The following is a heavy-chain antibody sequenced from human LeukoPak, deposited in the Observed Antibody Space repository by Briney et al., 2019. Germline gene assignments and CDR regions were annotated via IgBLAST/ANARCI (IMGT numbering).Heavy chain of an antibody. CDR1: SGSISSSNYY. J-gene: IGHJ4*02. V-gene: IGHV4-39*01. CDR3: ARRSYSSAWGEGFDY. D-gene: IGHD6-25*01. Sequence: SETLSLTCTVSSGSISSSNYYWGWIRLPPGKGLEWIGSIYYSGISYYNPSRKSRVTTSVDTSKNQFSLKLTSVTAADTAVYYCARRSYSSAWGEGFDYWGQGTLVTGSS. CDR2: IYYSGIS.